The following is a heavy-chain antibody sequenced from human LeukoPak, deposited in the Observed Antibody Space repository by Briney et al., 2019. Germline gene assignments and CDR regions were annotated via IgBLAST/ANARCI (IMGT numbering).Heavy chain of an antibody. Sequence: QPGGSLRLSCATSGFTFSSYAMSWVRQAPGKGLEWVSAISSSGAYTYYADSVKGRFTISRDNSKSTLYLQMNSLRAEDTAVYYCAKNPSGGGYEDYWGQGTLVTVSS. D-gene: IGHD5-12*01. CDR1: GFTFSSYA. J-gene: IGHJ4*02. CDR3: AKNPSGGGYEDY. CDR2: ISSSGAYT. V-gene: IGHV3-23*01.